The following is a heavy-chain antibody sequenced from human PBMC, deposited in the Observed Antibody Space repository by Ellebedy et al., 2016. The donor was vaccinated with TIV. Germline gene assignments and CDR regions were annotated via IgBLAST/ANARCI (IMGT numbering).Heavy chain of an antibody. J-gene: IGHJ4*02. CDR1: GYTLTELS. CDR2: FDPEDGET. Sequence: ASVKVSCRVSGYTLTELSMHWVRQAPGKGLEWMGGFDPEDGETIYAQKFQGRVSMTEDTSTDTAYMELSSLRSEDTAVYYCATGFGIIGTTPVYWGQGTLVTVSS. V-gene: IGHV1-24*01. D-gene: IGHD1-7*01. CDR3: ATGFGIIGTTPVY.